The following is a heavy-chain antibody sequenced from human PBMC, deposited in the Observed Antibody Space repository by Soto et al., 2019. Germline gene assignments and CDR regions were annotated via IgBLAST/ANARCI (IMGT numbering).Heavy chain of an antibody. J-gene: IGHJ4*02. D-gene: IGHD1-26*01. Sequence: GGSLRLSCAAPGFTFSSYAMHWVRQAPGKGLEWVAVISYDGSNNYYADSVKGRFTISRDNSKNTLYLQMNSLRAEDTAVYYCARDFGSLGATIDYWGQGTLVTVSS. CDR1: GFTFSSYA. V-gene: IGHV3-30-3*01. CDR2: ISYDGSNN. CDR3: ARDFGSLGATIDY.